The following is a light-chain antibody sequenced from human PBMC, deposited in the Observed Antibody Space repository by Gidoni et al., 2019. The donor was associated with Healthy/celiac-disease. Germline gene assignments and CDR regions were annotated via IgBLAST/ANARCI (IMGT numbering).Light chain of an antibody. Sequence: DIVMTQSPDSLAVSLGERATINCKSSQIVLYSSNNKNYLAWYQQKPGQPPKLLIYWASTRESGVPDRFSGSGSGTDFTLTISSLQAEDVAVYYCQQYYSTPHTFGGXTKVEIK. CDR1: QIVLYSSNNKNY. CDR3: QQYYSTPHT. J-gene: IGKJ4*01. CDR2: WAS. V-gene: IGKV4-1*01.